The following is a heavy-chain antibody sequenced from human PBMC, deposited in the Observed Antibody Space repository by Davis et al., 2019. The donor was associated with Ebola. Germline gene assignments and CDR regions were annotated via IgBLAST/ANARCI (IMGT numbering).Heavy chain of an antibody. CDR3: AREGSYYDSSGYYYYYYYYGMDV. V-gene: IGHV4-39*07. D-gene: IGHD3-22*01. Sequence: MPSETLSLTCTVSGGSISSYYWSWIRQPPGKGLEWIGSIYYSGSTYYNPSLKSRVTISVDTSKNQFSLKLSSVTAADTAVYYCAREGSYYDSSGYYYYYYYYGMDVWGQGTTVTVSS. CDR2: IYYSGST. J-gene: IGHJ6*02. CDR1: GGSISSYY.